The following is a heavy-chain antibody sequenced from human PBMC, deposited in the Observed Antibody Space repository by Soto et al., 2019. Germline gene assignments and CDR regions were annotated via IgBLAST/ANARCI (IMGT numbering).Heavy chain of an antibody. CDR2: ISYDGSNK. CDR3: AKELYSGVDV. CDR1: RFTFSSYG. V-gene: IGHV3-30*18. D-gene: IGHD2-8*01. J-gene: IGHJ6*02. Sequence: GGSLRLSCAASRFTFSSYGMHWVRQAPGKGLEWVAVISYDGSNKYYADSVKGRFTISRDNSKNTLYLQMNSLRAEDTAVYYCAKELYSGVDVWGQGTTVTVSS.